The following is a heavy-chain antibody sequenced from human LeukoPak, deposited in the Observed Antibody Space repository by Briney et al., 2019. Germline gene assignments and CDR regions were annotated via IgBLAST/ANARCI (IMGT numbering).Heavy chain of an antibody. CDR1: GFTFSSYE. CDR2: ISSSGSTI. D-gene: IGHD4-17*01. CDR3: ARDYGDYELDY. V-gene: IGHV3-48*03. Sequence: PGGSLRLSCAASGFTFSSYEMNWVRQAPGKGLEWVSYISSSGSTIYYADSVKGRFTISRDNAKNSLYQQMNSLRAEDTAVYYCARDYGDYELDYWGQGTLVTVSS. J-gene: IGHJ4*02.